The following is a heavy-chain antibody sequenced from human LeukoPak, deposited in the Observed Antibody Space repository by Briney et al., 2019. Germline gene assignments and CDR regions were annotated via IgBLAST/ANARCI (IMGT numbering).Heavy chain of an antibody. J-gene: IGHJ4*02. Sequence: GGSLRLSCAASGFTFSSYSMNWVRQAPGKGLEWVAVISYDGSNKYYADSVKGRFTISRDNSKNTLYLQMNSLRAEDTAVYYCAREDYGDYPLAFDYWGQGTLVTVSS. V-gene: IGHV3-30*03. CDR3: AREDYGDYPLAFDY. D-gene: IGHD4-17*01. CDR1: GFTFSSYS. CDR2: ISYDGSNK.